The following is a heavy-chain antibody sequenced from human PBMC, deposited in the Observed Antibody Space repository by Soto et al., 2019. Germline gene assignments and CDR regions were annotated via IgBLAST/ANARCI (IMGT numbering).Heavy chain of an antibody. CDR1: GFTFSSYE. CDR3: ARGGQNDYVWGSYPAY. CDR2: ISSSGSTI. J-gene: IGHJ4*02. D-gene: IGHD3-16*02. V-gene: IGHV3-48*03. Sequence: PVGSLRLSCAASGFTFSSYEMNWVRQAPGKGLEWVSYISSSGSTIYYADSVKGRFTISRDNAKNSLYLQMNSLRAEDTAVYYCARGGQNDYVWGSYPAYWGQGTLVTVSS.